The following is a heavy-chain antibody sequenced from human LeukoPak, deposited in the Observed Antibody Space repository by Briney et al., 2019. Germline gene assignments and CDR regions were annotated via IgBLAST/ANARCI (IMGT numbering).Heavy chain of an antibody. CDR2: ISAYNGNT. CDR3: ARGRPKWLPPRGFDY. V-gene: IGHV1-18*01. J-gene: IGHJ4*02. D-gene: IGHD5-12*01. CDR1: GYTFTSYG. Sequence: GASVKVSCKASGYTFTSYGISWVRQAPGQGLEWMGWISAYNGNTNYAQKLQGRVTMTTDTSTSTAYMELRSLRSDDTAVYYCARGRPKWLPPRGFDYWGQGTLVTVSS.